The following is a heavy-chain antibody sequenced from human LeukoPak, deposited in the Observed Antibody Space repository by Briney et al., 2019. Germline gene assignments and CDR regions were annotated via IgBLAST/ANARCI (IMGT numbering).Heavy chain of an antibody. J-gene: IGHJ4*02. D-gene: IGHD2-21*02. V-gene: IGHV3-30*02. CDR1: GFTFSSYG. CDR2: TWYDGSNK. Sequence: PGGSLRLSCAASGFTFSSYGMHWVRQASGRGLEWVAVTWYDGSNKYYADSVKGRFTISRDDSKNTLYLQMNSLRTEDTAVYYCAKDPSLRVTLPVWGQGTLVTVSS. CDR3: AKDPSLRVTLPV.